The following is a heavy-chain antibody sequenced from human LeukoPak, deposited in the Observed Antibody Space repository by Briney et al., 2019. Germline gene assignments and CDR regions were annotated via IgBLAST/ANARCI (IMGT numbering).Heavy chain of an antibody. Sequence: GGSLRLSCAASGFTFSSYSMNWVRQAPGKGLEWVSSISSSSYIYYADSVKGRFTISRDNAKNSLFLQMNSLRAEDTAVYYCATAASDVGSMDYRGQGTLVTVSS. D-gene: IGHD3-16*01. CDR2: ISSSSYI. CDR3: ATAASDVGSMDY. V-gene: IGHV3-21*01. J-gene: IGHJ4*02. CDR1: GFTFSSYS.